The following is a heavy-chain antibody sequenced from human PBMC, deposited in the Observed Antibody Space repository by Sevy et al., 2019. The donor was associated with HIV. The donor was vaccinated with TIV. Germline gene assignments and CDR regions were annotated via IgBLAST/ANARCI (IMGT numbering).Heavy chain of an antibody. D-gene: IGHD3-22*01. CDR1: GFTFSSYA. J-gene: IGHJ4*02. V-gene: IGHV3-23*01. Sequence: GGSLRLSCAASGFTFSSYAMSWVRQAPGKGLEWVSAISGSGRITYYADSVKGRFTISRDNYKNTLYLQMNSLRAEDPAVYYCAKEGQGEYYDSSGSFDYWGQGTLVTVSS. CDR2: ISGSGRIT. CDR3: AKEGQGEYYDSSGSFDY.